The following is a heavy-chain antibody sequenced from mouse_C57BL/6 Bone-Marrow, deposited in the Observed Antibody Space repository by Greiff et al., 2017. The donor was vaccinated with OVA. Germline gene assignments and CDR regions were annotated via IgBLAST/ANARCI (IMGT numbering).Heavy chain of an antibody. Sequence: QVQLQQSGAELVRPGTSVKMSCKASGYTFTNYWIGWAKQRPGHGLEWIGDIYPGGGYTNYNEKFKGKATMTADKSSSTAYMQFSSLTSEDSAIYYCVYYYDYDRNYWGQGTTLTVSS. V-gene: IGHV1-63*01. CDR3: VYYYDYDRNY. CDR2: IYPGGGYT. D-gene: IGHD2-4*01. CDR1: GYTFTNYW. J-gene: IGHJ2*01.